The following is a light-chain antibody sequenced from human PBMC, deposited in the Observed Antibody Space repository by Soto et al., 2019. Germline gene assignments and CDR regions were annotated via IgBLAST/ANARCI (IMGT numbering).Light chain of an antibody. V-gene: IGKV3-15*01. CDR1: QSVSSN. J-gene: IGKJ1*01. CDR2: GAS. Sequence: EIVMTQSPATLSVSPGERATLSCRASQSVSSNLAWYQQKPGQAPRLLIYGASTRATGIPARFSGSGSGTDFTLTITSLQSEDFAVYYCQQYNNWPVTFGQGTKVEIE. CDR3: QQYNNWPVT.